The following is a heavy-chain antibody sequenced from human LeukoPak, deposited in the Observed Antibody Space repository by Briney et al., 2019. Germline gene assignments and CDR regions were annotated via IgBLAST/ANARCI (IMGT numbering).Heavy chain of an antibody. V-gene: IGHV3-21*01. Sequence: GGSLRLSCAASGFTFSHAWMSSVRQAPGKGLEWVSSISSSSSSYIYYADSVKGRFTISRDNAKNSLYLQMNSLRAEDTAVYYCARDVSSDYWGQGTLVTVSS. CDR2: ISSSSSSYI. J-gene: IGHJ4*02. CDR3: ARDVSSDY. D-gene: IGHD3-16*01. CDR1: GFTFSHAW.